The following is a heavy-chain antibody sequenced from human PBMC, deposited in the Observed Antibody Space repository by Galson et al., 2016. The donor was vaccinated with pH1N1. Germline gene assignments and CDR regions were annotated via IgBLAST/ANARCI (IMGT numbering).Heavy chain of an antibody. J-gene: IGHJ2*01. Sequence: SVKVSCKASGGTFGSYGINWVRQAPGQGLEWMGGIIPIFKTTKYAQNFQGRVTITADESTTTAYMALSSLRSEDTAVDYCAREDYYDTDLSDWYFDLWGRGTLLTVSS. CDR3: AREDYYDTDLSDWYFDL. CDR2: IIPIFKTT. D-gene: IGHD3-22*01. V-gene: IGHV1-69*13. CDR1: GGTFGSYG.